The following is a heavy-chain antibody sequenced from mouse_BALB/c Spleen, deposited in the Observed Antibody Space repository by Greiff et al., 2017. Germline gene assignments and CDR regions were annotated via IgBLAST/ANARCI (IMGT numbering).Heavy chain of an antibody. D-gene: IGHD1-1*01. J-gene: IGHJ2*01. V-gene: IGHV1S81*02. CDR2: INPSNGRT. CDR3: ARGAYGY. Sequence: QVQLQQPGAELVKPGASVKLSCKASGYTFTSYWMHWVKQRPGQGLEWIGEINPSNGRTNYNEKFKSKATLTVDKSSSTAYMQLSSLTSEDSAVYYCARGAYGYWGQGTTLTVSS. CDR1: GYTFTSYW.